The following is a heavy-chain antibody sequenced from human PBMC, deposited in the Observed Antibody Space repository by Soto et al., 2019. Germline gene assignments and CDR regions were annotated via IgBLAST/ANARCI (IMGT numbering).Heavy chain of an antibody. J-gene: IGHJ4*02. CDR1: GGSISSGGYY. V-gene: IGHV4-31*03. CDR2: IYYSGST. D-gene: IGHD2-2*01. CDR3: XRWLSSSRTGWVDY. Sequence: QVQLQESGPGLVKPSQTLSLTCTVSGGSISSGGYYWSWIRQHPGKGLEWIGYIYYSGSTYYNPSRKSRVTISVDTSKNQFSLXXSSVTAADTAVXXXXRWLSSSRTGWVDYWGQGTLVTVSS.